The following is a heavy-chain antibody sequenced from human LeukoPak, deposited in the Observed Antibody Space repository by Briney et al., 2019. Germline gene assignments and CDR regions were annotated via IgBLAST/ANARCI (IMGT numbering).Heavy chain of an antibody. CDR1: GFTFSSYS. CDR2: ISSSSSTI. Sequence: RSGGSLRLSCAASGFTFSSYSMNWVRQAPGKGLEWVSYISSSSSTIYYADSVKGRFTISRDNAKNSLYLQMNSLRAEDTAVYYCASHSNYLPYYMDVWGKGTTVTVSS. V-gene: IGHV3-48*01. CDR3: ASHSNYLPYYMDV. J-gene: IGHJ6*03. D-gene: IGHD4-11*01.